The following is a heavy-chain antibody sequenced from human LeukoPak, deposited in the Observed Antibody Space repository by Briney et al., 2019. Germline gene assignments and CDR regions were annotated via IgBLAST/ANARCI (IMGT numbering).Heavy chain of an antibody. Sequence: GGSLRLSCAASGFTFSSYDMSWVRQAPGKGLEWVSVISASGGSTYYADSVKGRFTISRDNSKNTLYLQMNNLRAEDTAVYYCAKGGWLDNYWGQGTLVTVSS. CDR2: ISASGGST. V-gene: IGHV3-23*01. CDR1: GFTFSSYD. D-gene: IGHD6-19*01. CDR3: AKGGWLDNY. J-gene: IGHJ4*02.